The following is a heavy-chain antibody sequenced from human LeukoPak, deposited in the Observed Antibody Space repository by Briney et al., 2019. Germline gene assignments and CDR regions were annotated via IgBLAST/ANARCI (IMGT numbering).Heavy chain of an antibody. D-gene: IGHD4-17*01. CDR1: GGSINNYY. CDR2: VFFRGST. Sequence: SETLSLTCTVSGGSINNYYWSWIRQPPGKGLQWVGYVFFRGSTSYNPFLQSRVTISVDTSKNQFSLRLTSLTAADTAVYYCARGDYCGYVLDYWGRGALVTASS. J-gene: IGHJ4*02. CDR3: ARGDYCGYVLDY. V-gene: IGHV4-59*01.